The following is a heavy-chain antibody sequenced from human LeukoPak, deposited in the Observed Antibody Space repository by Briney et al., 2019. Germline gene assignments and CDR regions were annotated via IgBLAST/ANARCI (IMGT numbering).Heavy chain of an antibody. V-gene: IGHV1-2*02. J-gene: IGHJ4*02. CDR3: ARRYDSSGYFDY. CDR2: NNPNSGGT. D-gene: IGHD3-22*01. CDR1: GYTFTDYY. Sequence: ASVKVSCKVSGYTFTDYYMHWVRQAPGQGLEWMGWNNPNSGGTDYAQKFQGRVTMTRDTSISTAYMELSRLRSDDTAVYYCARRYDSSGYFDYWGQGTLVTVSS.